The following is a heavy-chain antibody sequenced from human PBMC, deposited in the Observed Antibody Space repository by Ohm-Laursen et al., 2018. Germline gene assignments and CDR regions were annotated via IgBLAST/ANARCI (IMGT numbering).Heavy chain of an antibody. J-gene: IGHJ4*02. Sequence: SLRLSCAASGFTFSSYWMSWVRQAPGKGLEWVANIKQDGGQQYYVDSVKGRFTISRDNAKNSLYLQMNSLRAEDTAVYYCARGGYGGNSVGFDYWGQGTLVTVSS. D-gene: IGHD4-23*01. CDR2: IKQDGGQQ. CDR3: ARGGYGGNSVGFDY. CDR1: GFTFSSYW. V-gene: IGHV3-7*01.